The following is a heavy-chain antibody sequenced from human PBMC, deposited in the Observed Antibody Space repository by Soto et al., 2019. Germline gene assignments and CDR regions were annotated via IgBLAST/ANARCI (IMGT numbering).Heavy chain of an antibody. CDR1: GGTFSSYA. V-gene: IGHV1-69*13. CDR2: IIPTFGTA. J-gene: IGHJ6*02. D-gene: IGHD1-7*01. CDR3: ARVPSPITGTTFGYYYYGMDV. Sequence: GASVKVSCKASGGTFSSYAISWVRQAPGQGLEWMGGIIPTFGTANYAQKFQGRVTITADESTSTAYMELSSLRSEDTAVYYCARVPSPITGTTFGYYYYGMDVWGQGTTVTVSS.